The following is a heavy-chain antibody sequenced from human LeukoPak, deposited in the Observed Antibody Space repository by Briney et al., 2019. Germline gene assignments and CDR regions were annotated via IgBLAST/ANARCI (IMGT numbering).Heavy chain of an antibody. D-gene: IGHD6-13*01. J-gene: IGHJ4*02. CDR3: AKDYKAAAGL. CDR2: ISWNSGSI. V-gene: IGHV3-9*01. CDR1: GFTFDDYA. Sequence: GGSLRLSCAASGFTFDDYAMHWVRQAPGKGLEWVSGISWNSGSIGYADSVKGRFTISRDNAKNSLYLQMNSLRAEDTALYYCAKDYKAAAGLWDQGTLVTVSS.